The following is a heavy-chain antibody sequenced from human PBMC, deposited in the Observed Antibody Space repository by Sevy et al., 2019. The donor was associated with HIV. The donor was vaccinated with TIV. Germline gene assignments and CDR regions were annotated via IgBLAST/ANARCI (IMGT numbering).Heavy chain of an antibody. J-gene: IGHJ4*02. D-gene: IGHD6-19*01. CDR3: ARESLAVAGIGYYFHS. V-gene: IGHV3-33*01. CDR1: GFSFNGYG. Sequence: GGSLRLSCAASGFSFNGYGMHWVRQAPGKGLEWLAVIWYDGTNKEYADSVKGRFTISRDNSENTQYLQMNSLRAEDTAVYYCARESLAVAGIGYYFHSWGQGTLVTVSS. CDR2: IWYDGTNK.